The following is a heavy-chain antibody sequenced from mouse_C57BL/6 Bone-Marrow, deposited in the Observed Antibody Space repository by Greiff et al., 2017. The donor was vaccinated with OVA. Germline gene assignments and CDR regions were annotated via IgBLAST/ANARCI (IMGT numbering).Heavy chain of an antibody. CDR1: GYTFTSYW. CDR3: AREGQLRLRGYGVDY. D-gene: IGHD3-2*02. V-gene: IGHV1-53*01. Sequence: VQLQQPGTELVKPGASVKLSCKAFGYTFTSYWMHWVKQRPGQGLEWIGNINPSNGGTNYNEKFKSKATLTVDKSSSTAYMQLSSLTSEDSAVYYCAREGQLRLRGYGVDYWGQGTSVTVSS. J-gene: IGHJ4*01. CDR2: INPSNGGT.